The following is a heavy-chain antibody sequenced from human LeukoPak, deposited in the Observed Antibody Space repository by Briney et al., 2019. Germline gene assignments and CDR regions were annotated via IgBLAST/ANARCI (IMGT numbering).Heavy chain of an antibody. J-gene: IGHJ6*02. CDR3: ARGEYCSGGSCYNYYYYGMDV. V-gene: IGHV3-48*03. CDR2: ISSSSRTI. CDR1: GFTFSSYE. D-gene: IGHD2-15*01. Sequence: PGGALRLSCAASGFTFSSYEMNWVRQAPGKGLEWVSYISSSSRTIYYADSVKGRFTISRDNAKNSLYLQMNSLRAEDTAVYYCARGEYCSGGSCYNYYYYGMDVWGQGTTVTVS.